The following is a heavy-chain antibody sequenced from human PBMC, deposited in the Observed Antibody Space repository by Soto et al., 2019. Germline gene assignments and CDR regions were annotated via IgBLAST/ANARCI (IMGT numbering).Heavy chain of an antibody. J-gene: IGHJ4*02. V-gene: IGHV4-59*01. D-gene: IGHD2-21*02. Sequence: QVQLQESGPGLVKPSETLSLTCTVSGGSISSYYWSWIRQPPGKGLEWIGYIYYSGSTNYNPSLKSRVTISVDTSKNQFSLKVSSVTAADTAVYYCARRYCGGDCPFDYWGQGTLVTVSS. CDR2: IYYSGST. CDR3: ARRYCGGDCPFDY. CDR1: GGSISSYY.